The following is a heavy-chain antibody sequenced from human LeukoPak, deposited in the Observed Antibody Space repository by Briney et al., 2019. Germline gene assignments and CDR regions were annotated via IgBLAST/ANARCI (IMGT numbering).Heavy chain of an antibody. Sequence: PGGSLRLSXAASGFTFNDYAMHWVRQSPGKGLEWVSLISWDGRSTYYADSVKGRFTISRDNSKDSLYLHMNSLRAEDTALYYCTKDIGNYDGFDYWGQGTLVTVSS. V-gene: IGHV3-43D*03. CDR3: TKDIGNYDGFDY. CDR2: ISWDGRST. D-gene: IGHD4-11*01. CDR1: GFTFNDYA. J-gene: IGHJ4*02.